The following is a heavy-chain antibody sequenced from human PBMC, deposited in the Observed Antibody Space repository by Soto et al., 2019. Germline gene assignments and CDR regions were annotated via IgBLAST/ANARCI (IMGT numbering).Heavy chain of an antibody. Sequence: ASVKISCKASGYTFTGYYMHWVRQAPGQGLEWMGWINPSSGGTNYAQKFQGWVTMTRDTSISTAYMELSSVTAADTAVYYCARALRYCSSTSCQKYYYYYYGMDVWGQGTTVTVSS. CDR2: INPSSGGT. V-gene: IGHV1-2*04. CDR1: GYTFTGYY. D-gene: IGHD2-2*01. CDR3: ARALRYCSSTSCQKYYYYYYGMDV. J-gene: IGHJ6*02.